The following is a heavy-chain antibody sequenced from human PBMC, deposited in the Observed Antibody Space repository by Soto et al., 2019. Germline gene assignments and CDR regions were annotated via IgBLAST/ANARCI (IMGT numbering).Heavy chain of an antibody. CDR3: ARHVSAAAVPEHYYYYYGMDV. Sequence: QLQLQESGPGLVKPSETLSLTCTVSGGSISSSSYYWGWIRQPPGKGLEWIGSIYYSGSTYYNPSLKSRFTISVDTSKNQFSLKLSSVTAADTAVYYCARHVSAAAVPEHYYYYYGMDVWGQGTTVTVSS. CDR2: IYYSGST. CDR1: GGSISSSSYY. D-gene: IGHD6-13*01. V-gene: IGHV4-39*01. J-gene: IGHJ6*02.